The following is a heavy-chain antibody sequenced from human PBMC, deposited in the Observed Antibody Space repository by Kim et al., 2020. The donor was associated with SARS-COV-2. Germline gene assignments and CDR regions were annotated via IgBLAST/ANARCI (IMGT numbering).Heavy chain of an antibody. V-gene: IGHV1-58*02. Sequence: SVKVSCKASGFTFTSSAMQWVRQARGQRLEWIGWIVVGSGNTNYAQKFQERVTITRDMSTSIAYMELSSLRSEDTAVYYCAADLRYSGYDWGPHFDYWGQGTLVTVSS. CDR2: IVVGSGNT. CDR1: GFTFTSSA. D-gene: IGHD5-12*01. J-gene: IGHJ4*02. CDR3: AADLRYSGYDWGPHFDY.